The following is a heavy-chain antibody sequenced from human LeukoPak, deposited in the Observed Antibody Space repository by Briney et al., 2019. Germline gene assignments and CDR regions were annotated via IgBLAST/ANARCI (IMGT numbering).Heavy chain of an antibody. Sequence: GGSLRLSCAASGLTFSSYWMHWVRQAPGKGRVWVSRINSDGSSTSYADSVKGRFTISRDNAKNTLYLQMNSLRAEDTAVYCCARLYYDFWSGSQSWGQGTLVTVSS. CDR1: GLTFSSYW. D-gene: IGHD3-3*01. V-gene: IGHV3-74*01. CDR3: ARLYYDFWSGSQS. J-gene: IGHJ4*02. CDR2: INSDGSST.